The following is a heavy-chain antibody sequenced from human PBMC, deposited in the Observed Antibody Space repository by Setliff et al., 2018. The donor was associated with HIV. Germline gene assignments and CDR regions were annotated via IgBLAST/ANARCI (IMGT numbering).Heavy chain of an antibody. CDR1: GVSIRSDVYY. D-gene: IGHD1-26*01. CDR3: ARGRGSY. V-gene: IGHV4-61*09. J-gene: IGHJ4*02. Sequence: SETLSLTCTVSGVSIRSDVYYWSWIRQPAGKGLEWIGHIYTSGSTNYSPSLKSRVSISLDTSKNQFSLKLSSVNAADTAMYYCARGRGSYWGQGTLVTVSS. CDR2: IYTSGST.